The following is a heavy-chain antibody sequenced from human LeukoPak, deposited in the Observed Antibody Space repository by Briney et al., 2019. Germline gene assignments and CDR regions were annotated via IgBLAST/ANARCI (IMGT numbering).Heavy chain of an antibody. Sequence: GESLNIPCKASGYSFTTYWIGWVRQMPGKGLEWMGIIYPGDSDARYSPSFQGQVTISVDKSISTAYLQWSSLKASDTAVYYCARLSAMSIGRGGDCWGQGTLVTVSS. CDR1: GYSFTTYW. CDR2: IYPGDSDA. V-gene: IGHV5-51*01. D-gene: IGHD2-2*01. J-gene: IGHJ4*02. CDR3: ARLSAMSIGRGGDC.